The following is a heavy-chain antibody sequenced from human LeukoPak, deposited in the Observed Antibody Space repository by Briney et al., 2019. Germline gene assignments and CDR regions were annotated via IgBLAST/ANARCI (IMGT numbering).Heavy chain of an antibody. V-gene: IGHV3-48*01. CDR2: ISSSSSTI. D-gene: IGHD5-12*01. Sequence: GGSLRLSCAASGFTFSSYSMNWVRQAPGKGLEWVSYISSSSSTIYYADSVKGRFTISRDNSKNTLYLQMNSLRVEDTALYYCAKDLGIVATEDYFDYWGQGTLVTVSS. CDR3: AKDLGIVATEDYFDY. J-gene: IGHJ4*02. CDR1: GFTFSSYS.